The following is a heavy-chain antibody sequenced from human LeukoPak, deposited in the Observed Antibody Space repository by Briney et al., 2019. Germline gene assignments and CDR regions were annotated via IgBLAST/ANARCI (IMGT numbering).Heavy chain of an antibody. Sequence: PSETLSLTCAVSGGSISSGGYYWSWIRQHPGKGLEWIGYIYYSGSTYYNPSLKSRVTISVDTSKNQFSLKLSSVTAADTAVYYCARSSSSARRYYFDYWGQGTLVTVSS. V-gene: IGHV4-31*11. CDR1: GGSISSGGYY. CDR2: IYYSGST. J-gene: IGHJ4*02. D-gene: IGHD6-6*01. CDR3: ARSSSSARRYYFDY.